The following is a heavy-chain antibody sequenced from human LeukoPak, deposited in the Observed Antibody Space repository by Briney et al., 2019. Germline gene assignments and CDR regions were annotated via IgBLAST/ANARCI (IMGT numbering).Heavy chain of an antibody. J-gene: IGHJ4*02. CDR2: ISAYNGNT. D-gene: IGHD1-14*01. CDR1: GYTFTGYY. Sequence: ASVKVSCKASGYTFTGYYMHWVRQAPGQGLEWMGWISAYNGNTNYAQKLQGRVTMTRDTSISTAYMELSRLRSDDTAVYYCARSRLTHYFDYWGQGTLVTVSS. CDR3: ARSRLTHYFDY. V-gene: IGHV1-2*02.